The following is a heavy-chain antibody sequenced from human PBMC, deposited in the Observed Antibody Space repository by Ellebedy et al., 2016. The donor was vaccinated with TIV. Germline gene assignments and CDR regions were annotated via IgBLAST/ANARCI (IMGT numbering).Heavy chain of an antibody. CDR3: TRDPDGDYDFDY. D-gene: IGHD4-17*01. CDR2: ITSSTKTI. CDR1: GFTFSSFA. V-gene: IGHV3-48*04. Sequence: GGSLRLSCAASGFTFSSFAMNWVRQAPGKGLEWVSFITSSTKTISYEDPVKGRFTISRDNARNSLYLQMNSLRAEDTAVYYCTRDPDGDYDFDYWGQGTLVTVSS. J-gene: IGHJ4*02.